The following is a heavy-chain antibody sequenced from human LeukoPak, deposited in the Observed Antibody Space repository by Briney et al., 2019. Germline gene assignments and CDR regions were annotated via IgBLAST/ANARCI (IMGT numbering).Heavy chain of an antibody. CDR1: GFTFSSYW. D-gene: IGHD3-3*01. CDR3: ARSQYYESSGLGY. Sequence: PGGSLRLSCAASGFTFSSYWMSWVRQPPGKGLEWIGEIYHSGSTNYNPSLKSRVTISVDKSKNQFSLKLSSVTAADTAVYYCARSQYYESSGLGYWGQGTLVTVSS. V-gene: IGHV4-4*02. J-gene: IGHJ4*02. CDR2: IYHSGST.